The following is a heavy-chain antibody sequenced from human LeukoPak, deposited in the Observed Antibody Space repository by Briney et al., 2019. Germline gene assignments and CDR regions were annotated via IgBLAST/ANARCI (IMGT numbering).Heavy chain of an antibody. CDR1: GFTFDDYA. Sequence: GGSLRLSCAASGFTFDDYAMHWVRQAPGKGLEWVSLISWDGGSTYYADSVKGRFTISRDNSKNSLYLQMNSLRAEDTALYYCAKASGWYTPGYIDYWGQGTLVTVSS. CDR2: ISWDGGST. V-gene: IGHV3-43D*03. CDR3: AKASGWYTPGYIDY. J-gene: IGHJ4*02. D-gene: IGHD6-19*01.